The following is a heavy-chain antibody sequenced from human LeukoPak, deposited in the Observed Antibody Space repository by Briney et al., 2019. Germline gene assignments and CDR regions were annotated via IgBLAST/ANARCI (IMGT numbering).Heavy chain of an antibody. D-gene: IGHD6-13*01. J-gene: IGHJ5*02. Sequence: PGGSLRLSCAASGFTFSDYYMSWIRQAPGKGLEWVSYISSSGSTTYYADSVKGRFTISRDNSKNTLYLQMNSLRAEDMAVYYCAKTQAAVGKAWFDPWGQGTLVTVSS. CDR3: AKTQAAVGKAWFDP. CDR2: ISSSGSTT. V-gene: IGHV3-11*01. CDR1: GFTFSDYY.